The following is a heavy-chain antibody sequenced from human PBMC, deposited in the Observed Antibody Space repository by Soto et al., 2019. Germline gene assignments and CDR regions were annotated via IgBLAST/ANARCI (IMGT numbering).Heavy chain of an antibody. V-gene: IGHV4-39*01. D-gene: IGHD3-16*01. CDR3: ARGLRWTRTFAF. CDR2: LSYSGST. CDR1: GGSITGSSFS. Sequence: QRQLRESGPGLVKPSETLSLTCSVSGGSITGSSFSWAWIRQSPGTGLQWIGSLSYSGSTYYNPSREGRVAISADTSKNAFSLELKLMTAADTATYFGARGLRWTRTFAFWGRGTLVTVSS. J-gene: IGHJ4*02.